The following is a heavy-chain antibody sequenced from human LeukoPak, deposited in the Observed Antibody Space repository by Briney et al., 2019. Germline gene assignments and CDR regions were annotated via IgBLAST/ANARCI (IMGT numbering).Heavy chain of an antibody. Sequence: SETLSLTCTVSGGSISSYYWSWIRQPPGKGLEWIGYIYYSGSTNYNPSLKSRVTISVDTSKNQFSLKLSSVTAADTAVYYCAIFDFLFGEINNNWFDPWGQGTLVTVSS. CDR2: IYYSGST. CDR3: AIFDFLFGEINNNWFDP. D-gene: IGHD3-16*01. V-gene: IGHV4-59*12. J-gene: IGHJ5*02. CDR1: GGSISSYY.